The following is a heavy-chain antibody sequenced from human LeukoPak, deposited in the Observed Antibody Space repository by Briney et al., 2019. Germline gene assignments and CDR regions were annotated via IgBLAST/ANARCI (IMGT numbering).Heavy chain of an antibody. CDR3: PKDASPNPLPLFDS. J-gene: IGHJ4*01. CDR2: ISGSGGST. V-gene: IGHV3-23*01. Sequence: SGGSLRLSCAASGFTFSSYAMSWVRQVPGKGLEWVSVISGSGGSTYYADSVKGRFTISRDNYKNTLYLQMNRLRAEDTAVYYCPKDASPNPLPLFDSWGQGTLVTVSS. CDR1: GFTFSSYA.